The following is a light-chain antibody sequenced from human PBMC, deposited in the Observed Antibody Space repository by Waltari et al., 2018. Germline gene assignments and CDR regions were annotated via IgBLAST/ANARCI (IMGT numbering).Light chain of an antibody. CDR1: QNIGHY. CDR3: QQSYSAFRT. CDR2: ATS. J-gene: IGKJ5*01. V-gene: IGKV1-39*01. Sequence: DIQMTQSPSSLSSSLGDRVTITCRASQNIGHYLNWFQQRPGQAPKLLSFATSGLQSGVPPRFSSSGSGTDFTLTISSLQPEDSATYYCQQSYSAFRTFGGGTRLETK.